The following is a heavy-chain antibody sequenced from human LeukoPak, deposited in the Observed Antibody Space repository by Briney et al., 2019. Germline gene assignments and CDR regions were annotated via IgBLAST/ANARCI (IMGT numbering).Heavy chain of an antibody. Sequence: SETLSLTCTVSGGSITSYYWSWIRQPPGKGLEWIGYIYYSGSTNYNPSLKSRVTISVDTSKNQFSLKLSSVTAADTAVYYCAKDVKWQLLAKYCDHWGQGTLVTVSS. CDR2: IYYSGST. CDR3: AKDVKWQLLAKYCDH. D-gene: IGHD4-23*01. J-gene: IGHJ4*02. V-gene: IGHV4-59*12. CDR1: GGSITSYY.